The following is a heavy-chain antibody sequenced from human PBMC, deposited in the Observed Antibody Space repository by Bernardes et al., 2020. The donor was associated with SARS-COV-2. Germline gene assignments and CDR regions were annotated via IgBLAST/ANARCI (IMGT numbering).Heavy chain of an antibody. CDR2: IYPGDSDT. CDR1: GFSFTSYW. D-gene: IGHD5-12*01. Sequence: GETMNISCKGSGFSFTSYWIAWLRLMPGTGLELMGIIYPGDSDTRYSPSFQGQVTISADKSISTAYLQWSSLKASDTAMYFCARQRGYPGYFDFWGQGTLVTGS. J-gene: IGHJ4*02. CDR3: ARQRGYPGYFDF. V-gene: IGHV5-51*01.